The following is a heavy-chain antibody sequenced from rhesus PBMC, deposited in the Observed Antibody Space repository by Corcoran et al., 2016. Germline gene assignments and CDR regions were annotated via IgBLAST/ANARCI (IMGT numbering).Heavy chain of an antibody. CDR3: ASLYNWNYVDL. CDR1: GFTFSNSV. J-gene: IGHJ2*01. CDR2: INSGEGST. D-gene: IGHD1-26*01. Sequence: EVQLVETGGGLVQPGGSLKLSCAASGFTFSNSVMSWVRKAPGKGLVLVSAINSGEGSTEYADSVKGRFTISRDNSKNTLSLQMNSLRVEDTAVYYCASLYNWNYVDLWGPGTPITISS. V-gene: IGHV3S5*01.